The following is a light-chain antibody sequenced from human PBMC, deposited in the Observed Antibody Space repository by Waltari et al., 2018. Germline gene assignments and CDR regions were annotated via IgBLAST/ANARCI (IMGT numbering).Light chain of an antibody. Sequence: EIVLTQSPATMSLSPGERATLSCRASQSVISYLGLYQQKPGQAPRLLIYEASNRATGIPPRFSGSGSGTDFTLTISSLEPEDFAVYYCQQLSNWPPLTFGGGTKVEIK. CDR3: QQLSNWPPLT. V-gene: IGKV3-11*01. J-gene: IGKJ4*01. CDR2: EAS. CDR1: QSVISY.